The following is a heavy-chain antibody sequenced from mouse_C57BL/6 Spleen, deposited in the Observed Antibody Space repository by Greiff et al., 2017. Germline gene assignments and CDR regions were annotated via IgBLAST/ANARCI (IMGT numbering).Heavy chain of an antibody. J-gene: IGHJ2*01. CDR2: SRNKANDYTT. Sequence: EVQLQESGGGLVQSGRSLRLSCATSGFTFSDFYMEWVRQAPGKGLEWIAASRNKANDYTTEYSASVKGRFIVSRDTSQSILYLQMNALRAEDTAIYYCARDRGLRRYFDYWGQGTTLTVSS. D-gene: IGHD2-4*01. V-gene: IGHV7-1*01. CDR3: ARDRGLRRYFDY. CDR1: GFTFSDFY.